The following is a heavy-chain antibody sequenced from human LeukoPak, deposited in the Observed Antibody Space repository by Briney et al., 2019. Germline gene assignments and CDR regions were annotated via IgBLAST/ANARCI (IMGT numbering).Heavy chain of an antibody. V-gene: IGHV4-61*02. D-gene: IGHD2-2*01. J-gene: IGHJ4*02. Sequence: PSQTLSLTCTVSGGSISSDSFYWSWTRQPAGKGLEWIGRIYPSGSTNYNPSLKSRVTISIDTSKNQFFLKLSSVTAADTAVYYCARGVEYCSSTSCYSYYFDYWGQGTLVTVSS. CDR1: GGSISSDSFY. CDR2: IYPSGST. CDR3: ARGVEYCSSTSCYSYYFDY.